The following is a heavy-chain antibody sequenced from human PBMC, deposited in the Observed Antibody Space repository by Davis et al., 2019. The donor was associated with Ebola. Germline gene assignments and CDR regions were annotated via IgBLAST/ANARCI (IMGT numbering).Heavy chain of an antibody. CDR3: ARDNTAMVSYYGMDV. Sequence: MPSETLSLPCTVSGGSVSSGSYYWSWIRQPPGKGLEWIGYIYYSGSTNYNPSLKSRVTISVDTSKNQFSLKLSSVTAADTAVYYCARDNTAMVSYYGMDVWGKGTTVTVSS. V-gene: IGHV4-61*01. CDR1: GGSVSSGSYY. D-gene: IGHD5-18*01. J-gene: IGHJ6*04. CDR2: IYYSGST.